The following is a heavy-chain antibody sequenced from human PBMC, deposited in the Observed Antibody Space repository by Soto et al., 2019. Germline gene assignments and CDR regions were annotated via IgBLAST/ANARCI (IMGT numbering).Heavy chain of an antibody. CDR2: IYWDDDK. CDR3: AHRGSTMIVVTGTYYVDY. Sequence: QITLKESGPTLVKPTQTLTLTCTFSGFSLSTSGVGLGWIRQPPGKALEWLALIYWDDDKRYSPSLNSTLTITTDPSKNQVGNTMINVAAVDAATYYCAHRGSTMIVVTGTYYVDYWGQGTLVTGFS. V-gene: IGHV2-5*02. CDR1: GFSLSTSGVG. J-gene: IGHJ4*02. D-gene: IGHD3-22*01.